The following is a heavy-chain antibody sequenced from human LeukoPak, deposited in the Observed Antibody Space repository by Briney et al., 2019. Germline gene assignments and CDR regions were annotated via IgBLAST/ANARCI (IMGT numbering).Heavy chain of an antibody. CDR3: AKGVGDYYDSSGYYLAYFDY. D-gene: IGHD3-22*01. CDR1: GFTFSSYA. Sequence: GGSLRLSCAASGFTFSSYAMSWVRQAPGKGLEWVSAISGSGGSTYYADSVKGRFTISRDNSKNTLYLQMNSLRAEDTAVYYRAKGVGDYYDSSGYYLAYFDYWGQGTPVTVSS. J-gene: IGHJ4*02. CDR2: ISGSGGST. V-gene: IGHV3-23*01.